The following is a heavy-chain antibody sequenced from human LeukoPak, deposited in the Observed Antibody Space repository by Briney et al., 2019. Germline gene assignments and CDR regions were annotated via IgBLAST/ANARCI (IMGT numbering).Heavy chain of an antibody. Sequence: GGSLRLSCAASGFTFSSYAMHWVRQAPGKGLEWVAVISYDGSNKYYADSVKGRFTISRDNSKNTLYLQMNSLRAEDTAVYYCARSPKTPYCSSTSCWNYYMDVWGKGTTVTVSS. D-gene: IGHD2-2*01. J-gene: IGHJ6*03. CDR3: ARSPKTPYCSSTSCWNYYMDV. CDR2: ISYDGSNK. CDR1: GFTFSSYA. V-gene: IGHV3-30-3*01.